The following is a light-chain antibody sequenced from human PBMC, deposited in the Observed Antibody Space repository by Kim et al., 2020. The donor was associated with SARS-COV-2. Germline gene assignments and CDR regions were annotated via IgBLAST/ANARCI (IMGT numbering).Light chain of an antibody. J-gene: IGKJ1*01. CDR3: QQNKDWPWT. Sequence: EIVMTQSPATLSVSPGERATLSCRASQSAGTNLAWYQHKPGQAPRLLISDSSTRATGIPARFSGSGSGTEFTLTISSLQSEDFALYYCQQNKDWPWTFGPGTKGEIK. V-gene: IGKV3-15*01. CDR2: DSS. CDR1: QSAGTN.